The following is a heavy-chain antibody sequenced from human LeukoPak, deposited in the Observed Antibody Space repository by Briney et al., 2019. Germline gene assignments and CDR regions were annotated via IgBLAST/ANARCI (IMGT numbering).Heavy chain of an antibody. CDR2: IYYSGST. CDR1: VGPISSGGYY. Sequence: SETLSLPCTVSVGPISSGGYYWSWIPQHPAKGLEWIGYIYYSGSTYYNPSIKSRVNISVDTSKNQFSLKLSYVTAADTAVYYCARSGIQLWLPENWGQGTLVTVSS. V-gene: IGHV4-31*03. CDR3: ARSGIQLWLPEN. J-gene: IGHJ4*02. D-gene: IGHD5-18*01.